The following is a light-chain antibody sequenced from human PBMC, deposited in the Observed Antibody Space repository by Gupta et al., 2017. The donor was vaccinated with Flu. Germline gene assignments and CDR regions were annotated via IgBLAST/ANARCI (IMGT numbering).Light chain of an antibody. CDR2: RTN. CDR1: TGAVTSGYF. J-gene: IGLJ2*01. CDR3: LLFYGGVHV. V-gene: IGLV7-43*01. Sequence: QTVVTQVPSLTVSPGGTVTLTCASSTGAVTSGYFPNWFQQKPGQAPRALIYRTNNKHSWNPARFSGSLLGGKAALTLSGVQPEDEAEYFCLLFYGGVHVFGGGTKLTVL.